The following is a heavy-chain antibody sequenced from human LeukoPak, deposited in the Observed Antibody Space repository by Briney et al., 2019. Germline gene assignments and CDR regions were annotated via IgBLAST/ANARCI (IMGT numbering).Heavy chain of an antibody. CDR2: ISDSGTT. Sequence: PSETLSLTCAVYIESFSGYHWNWIRQTPGKGLEWIGEISDSGTTNINPSLRRRVSLSIDTSKNQFSLDMRSMAAADTAVYYCARTTEAHSWRTRYYDYYMDVWGKGTTVTVSS. CDR3: ARTTEAHSWRTRYYDYYMDV. V-gene: IGHV4-34*01. D-gene: IGHD6-13*01. CDR1: IESFSGYH. J-gene: IGHJ6*03.